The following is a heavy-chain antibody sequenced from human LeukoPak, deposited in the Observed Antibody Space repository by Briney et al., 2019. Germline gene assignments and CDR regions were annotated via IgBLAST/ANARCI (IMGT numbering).Heavy chain of an antibody. J-gene: IGHJ4*02. D-gene: IGHD6-6*01. V-gene: IGHV1-69*05. CDR1: GGTFGSYA. CDR2: IIPIFGTA. CDR3: ARAEREQLAQWDY. Sequence: SVKVSCKASGGTFGSYAISWARQAPGQGLEWMGRIIPIFGTANYAQKFQGRVTITTDESTSTAYMELSSLRSEDTAVYYCARAEREQLAQWDYWGQGTLVTVSS.